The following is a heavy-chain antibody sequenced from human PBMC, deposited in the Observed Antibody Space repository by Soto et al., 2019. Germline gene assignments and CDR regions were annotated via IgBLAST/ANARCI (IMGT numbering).Heavy chain of an antibody. V-gene: IGHV2-5*02. Sequence: SGPTLVNPTQTLTLTCTFSGFSLSTSGVGVGWIRQPPGKALEWLALIYWDDDKRYSPSLKSRLTITKDTSKNQVVLTMTSMDPVDTATYYWAHSLTATIAAAQTRFDPWGQGTLVTVSS. CDR2: IYWDDDK. D-gene: IGHD6-13*01. J-gene: IGHJ5*02. CDR3: AHSLTATIAAAQTRFDP. CDR1: GFSLSTSGVG.